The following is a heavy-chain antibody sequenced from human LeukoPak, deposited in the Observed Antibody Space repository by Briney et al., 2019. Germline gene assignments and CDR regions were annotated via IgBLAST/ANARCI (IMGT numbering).Heavy chain of an antibody. J-gene: IGHJ4*02. V-gene: IGHV3-74*01. CDR2: INTDGSTT. D-gene: IGHD6-19*01. CDR3: ASSNGWYLDY. Sequence: GGSLRLSCAASGFTLSDYWMHWVRQAPGKGLVWVSRINTDGSTTSYADSVKGRFTISRDNAKNTLYLQMNSLRAEDTAVYYCASSNGWYLDYWGQGTLVTVSS. CDR1: GFTLSDYW.